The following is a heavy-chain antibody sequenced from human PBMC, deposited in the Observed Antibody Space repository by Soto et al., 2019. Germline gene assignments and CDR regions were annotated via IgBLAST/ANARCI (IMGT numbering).Heavy chain of an antibody. CDR1: GGSISSCY. CDR2: IYYSGST. CDR3: ARSYAPLGYYFDY. V-gene: IGHV4-59*01. Sequence: KPSETLSLTCTVSGGSISSCYWSWIRQPPGKGLEWIGYIYYSGSTNYNPSLKSRVTISVDTSKNQFSLKLSSVTAADTAVYYCARSYAPLGYYFDYWGQGTLVTVSS. D-gene: IGHD4-17*01. J-gene: IGHJ4*02.